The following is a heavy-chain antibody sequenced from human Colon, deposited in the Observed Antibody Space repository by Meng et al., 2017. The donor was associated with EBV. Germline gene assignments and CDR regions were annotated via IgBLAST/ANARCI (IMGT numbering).Heavy chain of an antibody. V-gene: IGHV4-34*01. CDR3: ARGPGGSYYLYYFDY. D-gene: IGHD1-26*01. Sequence: LQHGGAGLLKPSETLSPTCAVYGGSLSGYYWSWIRQPPEKGLEWIGEINHSGSTNYNPSLKSRVTISVDTSKKQFSLKLSSVTAADTAVYYCARGPGGSYYLYYFDYWGQGTLVTVSS. J-gene: IGHJ4*02. CDR1: GGSLSGYY. CDR2: INHSGST.